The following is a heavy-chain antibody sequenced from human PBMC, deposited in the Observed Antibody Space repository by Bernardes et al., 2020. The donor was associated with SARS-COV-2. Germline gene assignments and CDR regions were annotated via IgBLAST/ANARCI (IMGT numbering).Heavy chain of an antibody. CDR3: ARGPSRGITMVRGVTGFFDD. D-gene: IGHD3-10*01. CDR1: GFTFSSYS. V-gene: IGHV3-21*01. J-gene: IGHJ4*02. CDR2: ISSSSSYI. Sequence: GSLRLSCAASGFTFSSYSMNWVRQAPGKGLEWVSSISSSSSYIYYADSVKGRFTISRDNAKNSLYLQMNSLRAEDTAVYYCARGPSRGITMVRGVTGFFDDWGQGTLVTVSS.